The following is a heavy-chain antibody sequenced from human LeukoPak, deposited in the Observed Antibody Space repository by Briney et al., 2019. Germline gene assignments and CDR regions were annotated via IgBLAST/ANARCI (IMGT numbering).Heavy chain of an antibody. D-gene: IGHD2-15*01. Sequence: PPETLSLTCSVSGGSISSYYWTWVRQPPGKGLEWIGYIYYSGSTNYNPSLKSRVTMSIDTSKNQFSLQLSSVTAADTAVYYCASALQGGFDYWGQGTLVTVSS. V-gene: IGHV4-59*01. CDR2: IYYSGST. CDR1: GGSISSYY. CDR3: ASALQGGFDY. J-gene: IGHJ4*02.